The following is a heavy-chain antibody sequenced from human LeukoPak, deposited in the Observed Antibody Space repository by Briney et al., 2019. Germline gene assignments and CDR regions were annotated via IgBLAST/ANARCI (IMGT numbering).Heavy chain of an antibody. CDR2: INGRGVST. J-gene: IGHJ4*02. D-gene: IGHD3-22*01. CDR1: GFTFSRYS. V-gene: IGHV3-23*01. Sequence: PGGSLRLSCAASGFTFSRYSMNWVRQAPGKGLEWVSCINGRGVSTYYADSVKGRFTISRDNSKNTLYLQMSSLRADDTAIYYCAREAYYDCSGSLDYWGQGTLVTVSS. CDR3: AREAYYDCSGSLDY.